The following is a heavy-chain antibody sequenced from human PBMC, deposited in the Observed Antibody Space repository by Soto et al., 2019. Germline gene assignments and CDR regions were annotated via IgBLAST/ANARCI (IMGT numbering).Heavy chain of an antibody. Sequence: SETLSLTCTVSGGSISSSSYYWGWIRQPPGKGLEWIGSIYYSGSTYYNPSLKSRVTISVDTSKNQFSLELSSVTAADTAVYYCASYYYDSSGYYYVPGVYWGQGTLVTVSS. V-gene: IGHV4-39*01. J-gene: IGHJ4*02. D-gene: IGHD3-22*01. CDR2: IYYSGST. CDR1: GGSISSSSYY. CDR3: ASYYYDSSGYYYVPGVY.